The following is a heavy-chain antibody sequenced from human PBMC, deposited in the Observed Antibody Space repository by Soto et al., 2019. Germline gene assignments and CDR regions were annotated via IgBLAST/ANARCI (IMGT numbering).Heavy chain of an antibody. CDR1: GFTFSNYG. Sequence: QAQLVESGGGVVQPGRSLRLSCAASGFTFSNYGMHWVRQAPDKGLEWVAVIWYDGSNKYYADSVKGRFTISRDNSKNTLYLQMISLRAEDTAVYYCARYTGSGSYYRYLDYWGQGTLVTVSS. J-gene: IGHJ4*02. CDR2: IWYDGSNK. V-gene: IGHV3-33*01. CDR3: ARYTGSGSYYRYLDY. D-gene: IGHD3-10*01.